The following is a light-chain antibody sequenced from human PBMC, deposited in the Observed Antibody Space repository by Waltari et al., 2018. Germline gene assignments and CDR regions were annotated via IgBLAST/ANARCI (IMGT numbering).Light chain of an antibody. Sequence: QSALTQPASVSGSPGQSLTVSCTGTRRDVGSYNLVPWYQQHPGKAPKLMIYEGSKRPSGVSNRFSGSKSGNTASLTISGLQAEDEADYYCCSYAGSSTLLFGGGTKVTVL. CDR3: CSYAGSSTLL. CDR1: RRDVGSYNL. J-gene: IGLJ2*01. CDR2: EGS. V-gene: IGLV2-23*01.